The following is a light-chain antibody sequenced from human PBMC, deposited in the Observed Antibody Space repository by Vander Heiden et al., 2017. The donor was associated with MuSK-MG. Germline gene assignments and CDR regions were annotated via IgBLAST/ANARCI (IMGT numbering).Light chain of an antibody. Sequence: DIQMTQSPSSLSASVGDRVTITCRASQSVSSYLNWYQQKPGKAPILLISGATSLQTGVSSRFRGSGSGTDFTLTISGLQPEDSAIYFCQQSYSFGPGTKVDI. CDR1: QSVSSY. CDR3: QQSYS. V-gene: IGKV1-39*01. J-gene: IGKJ3*01. CDR2: GAT.